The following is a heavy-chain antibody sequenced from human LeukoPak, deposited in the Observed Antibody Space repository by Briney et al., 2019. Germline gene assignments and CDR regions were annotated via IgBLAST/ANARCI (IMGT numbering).Heavy chain of an antibody. CDR1: GGSISSGDCY. D-gene: IGHD7-27*01. Sequence: SQTLSLTCTVSGGSISSGDCYWSWIRQPPGKGLEWIGYIYYSGSTYYNPSLKSRVTISVDTSKNQFSLKLSSVTAADTAVYYCARDRGDKGAFDYWGQGTLVTVSS. J-gene: IGHJ4*02. V-gene: IGHV4-30-4*01. CDR2: IYYSGST. CDR3: ARDRGDKGAFDY.